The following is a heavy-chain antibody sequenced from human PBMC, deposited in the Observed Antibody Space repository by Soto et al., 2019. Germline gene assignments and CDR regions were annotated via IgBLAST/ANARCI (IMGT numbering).Heavy chain of an antibody. Sequence: TSETLSLTCTVSGGSISSGGYYWSWIRQHPGKGLEWIGYIYYSGSTYYNPSLKSRVTISVDTSKNQFSLKLSSVTAADTAVYYCATARTNANIVTIVPARYFDYWGQGTLVTVSS. D-gene: IGHD2-15*01. CDR3: ATARTNANIVTIVPARYFDY. CDR2: IYYSGST. V-gene: IGHV4-31*03. J-gene: IGHJ4*02. CDR1: GGSISSGGYY.